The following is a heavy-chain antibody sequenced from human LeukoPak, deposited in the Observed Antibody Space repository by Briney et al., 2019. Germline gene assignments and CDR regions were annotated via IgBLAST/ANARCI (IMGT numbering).Heavy chain of an antibody. CDR3: ARDSDSGYGPFAS. V-gene: IGHV3-53*01. CDR1: GFTVSNNY. CDR2: IHSGGTT. Sequence: GGSLRLSCAAPGFTVSNNYMSWVRQAPGKGLEWVSVIHSGGTTNYADSVQGRFTISRDNSKTTVYLHMNSLRAEDTAVYYCARDSDSGYGPFASWGQGTLVTVSS. J-gene: IGHJ4*02. D-gene: IGHD5-12*01.